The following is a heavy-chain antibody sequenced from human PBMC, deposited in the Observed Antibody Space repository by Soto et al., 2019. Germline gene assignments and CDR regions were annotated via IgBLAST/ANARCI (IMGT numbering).Heavy chain of an antibody. CDR2: INSDGSST. J-gene: IGHJ5*02. V-gene: IGHV3-74*01. CDR1: GFTFSSYW. D-gene: IGHD2-2*01. Sequence: EVQLVESGGGLVQPGGSLRLSCAASGFTFSSYWMHWVRQAPGKGLVWVSRINSDGSSTSYADSVKGRFTISRDNAKNKRYLQINSLRAEDTAVYYCARDPCSITSCYPPADNGFEPWGQGTLVTLCS. CDR3: ARDPCSITSCYPPADNGFEP.